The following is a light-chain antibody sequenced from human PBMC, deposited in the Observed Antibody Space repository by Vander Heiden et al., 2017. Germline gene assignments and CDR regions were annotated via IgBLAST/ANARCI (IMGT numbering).Light chain of an antibody. CDR2: KTN. CDR1: RYNIGSYT. J-gene: IGLJ2*01. CDR3: AAWDDNLSGVL. V-gene: IGLV1-44*01. Sequence: QSVLTQPPSASGNPGQTVTISCYGSRYNIGSYTVNWYQQVPGTAPRLLIFKTNQRPSGVPDRFFCSKSGASASLAISGLQSGDEATYYCAAWDDNLSGVLFGGGTKMSVL.